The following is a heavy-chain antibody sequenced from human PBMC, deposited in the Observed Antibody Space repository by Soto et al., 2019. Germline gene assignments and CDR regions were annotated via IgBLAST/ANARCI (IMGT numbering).Heavy chain of an antibody. Sequence: KTSETLSLTCTVSGASIRSTDYYWSWIRQAPGKGLEWIGYVYYTGSTYYNPSLMSRLTISVDTSKNQFSLKLSSVTAADTAVYYCARGGLWPTPFDYWGQGTLVTVSS. CDR2: VYYTGST. V-gene: IGHV4-30-4*02. D-gene: IGHD3-10*01. CDR1: GASIRSTDYY. CDR3: ARGGLWPTPFDY. J-gene: IGHJ4*02.